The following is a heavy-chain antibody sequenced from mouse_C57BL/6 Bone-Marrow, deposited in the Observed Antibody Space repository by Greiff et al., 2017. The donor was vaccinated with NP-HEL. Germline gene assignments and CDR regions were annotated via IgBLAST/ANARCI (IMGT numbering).Heavy chain of an antibody. CDR2: IHPNSGST. CDR3: ARSYYDYDDGHFDY. J-gene: IGHJ2*01. D-gene: IGHD2-4*01. Sequence: VQLQQPGAELVKPGASVKLSCKASGYTFTSYWMHWVKQRPGQGLEWIGMIHPNSGSTNYNEKFKSKATLTVDKSSSTAYMQLSSLTSEDSAVYYCARSYYDYDDGHFDYWGQGTTLTVSS. CDR1: GYTFTSYW. V-gene: IGHV1-64*01.